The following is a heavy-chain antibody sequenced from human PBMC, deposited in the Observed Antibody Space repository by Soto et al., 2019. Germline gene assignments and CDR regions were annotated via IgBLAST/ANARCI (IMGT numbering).Heavy chain of an antibody. D-gene: IGHD6-13*01. CDR1: GGSISIRIFA. CDR3: ARHLSSSWSRSVYYYYYLDV. Sequence: SWTLSLASAVSGGSISIRIFAWALIRQPPGKGLEWIGYIYYSGSTYYNPSLKSRVTISVDTSKNQFSLKLSSVTAADTAVYYCARHLSSSWSRSVYYYYYLDVWGKGTTVTVYS. J-gene: IGHJ6*03. V-gene: IGHV4-39*01. CDR2: IYYSGST.